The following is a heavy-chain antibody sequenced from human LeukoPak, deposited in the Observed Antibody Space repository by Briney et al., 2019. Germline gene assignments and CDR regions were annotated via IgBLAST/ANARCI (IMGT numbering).Heavy chain of an antibody. V-gene: IGHV1-46*01. Sequence: WASVKVSCKASGYTFTSYYMHWVRQAPGQGLEWMGIINPSGGSTSYAQKFQGRVTMTRDTSTSTVYMELSSLRSEDTAVYYCARDVAVARQKQYYFDYWGQGTLVTVSS. CDR1: GYTFTSYY. J-gene: IGHJ4*02. CDR2: INPSGGST. CDR3: ARDVAVARQKQYYFDY. D-gene: IGHD6-19*01.